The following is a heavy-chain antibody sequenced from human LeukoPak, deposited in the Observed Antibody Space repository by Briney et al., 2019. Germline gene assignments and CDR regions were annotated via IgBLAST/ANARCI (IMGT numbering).Heavy chain of an antibody. V-gene: IGHV3-66*01. CDR3: AKDMSSDWYGGPGY. CDR2: IYSGGTT. CDR1: GFTVSSNY. D-gene: IGHD3-10*01. Sequence: PGGSLRLSCAASGFTVSSNYMSWVRQAPGKGLEWVSVIYSGGTTYYADSVKGRFTISRDNSKNTLYIEMNSLRVEDTAVYYCAKDMSSDWYGGPGYWGQGTLVTVSS. J-gene: IGHJ4*02.